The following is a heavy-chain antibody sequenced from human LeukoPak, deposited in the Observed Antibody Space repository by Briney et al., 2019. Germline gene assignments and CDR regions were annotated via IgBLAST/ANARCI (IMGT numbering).Heavy chain of an antibody. CDR3: ARVYYYDSSTDLDWFDP. V-gene: IGHV2-5*01. CDR1: GFSLSTRGVG. D-gene: IGHD3-22*01. CDR2: IYWNDDK. J-gene: IGHJ5*02. Sequence: SGPTLVKPTPTLTLTCTFSGFSLSTRGVGVGWIRRPPGKALEWLALIYWNDDKRYSPSLKSRLTITKDTSKNQVVLTMTNMDPVDTATYYCARVYYYDSSTDLDWFDPWGQGTLVTVSS.